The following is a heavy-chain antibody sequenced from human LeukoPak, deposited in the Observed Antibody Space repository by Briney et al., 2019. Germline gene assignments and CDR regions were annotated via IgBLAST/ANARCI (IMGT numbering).Heavy chain of an antibody. CDR2: ISSSSSYI. J-gene: IGHJ4*02. CDR3: ARQTSSSWYYFDY. D-gene: IGHD6-13*01. Sequence: GGSLRLSCAASEFTFSSYSMNWARQAPGKGLEWVSSISSSSSYIYYADSVKGRFTISRDNAKNSLYLQMNSLRAEDTAVYYCARQTSSSWYYFDYWGQGTLVTVSS. CDR1: EFTFSSYS. V-gene: IGHV3-21*01.